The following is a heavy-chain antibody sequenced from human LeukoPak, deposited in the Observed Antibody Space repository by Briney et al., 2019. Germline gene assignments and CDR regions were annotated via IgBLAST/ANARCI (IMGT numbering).Heavy chain of an antibody. CDR3: ARVSDISVAAYFDY. D-gene: IGHD6-19*01. CDR1: GFTFDDYG. CDR2: INWNGGST. Sequence: GSLRLSCAASGFTFDDYGLSWVRQAPGKGLEWVSTINWNGGSTGYADSVKGRFTISRDNAKNSLYLQMNSLRAEDTALYYCARVSDISVAAYFDYWGQGTLVTVSS. V-gene: IGHV3-20*04. J-gene: IGHJ4*02.